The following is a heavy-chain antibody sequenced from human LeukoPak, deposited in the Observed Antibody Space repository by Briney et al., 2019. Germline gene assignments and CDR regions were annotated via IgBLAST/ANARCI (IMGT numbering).Heavy chain of an antibody. J-gene: IGHJ1*01. CDR2: IYYSGST. Sequence: KASETLSLTCTVSGGAISSSSYYWGWIRQPPGKGLEWIGSIYYSGSTYYNPSLKSRVTISVDTSKNQFSLKLSSVTAADTAVYYCAREGQPDYDDSSGYYSTPFQHWGQGTLVTVSS. CDR1: GGAISSSSYY. V-gene: IGHV4-39*07. CDR3: AREGQPDYDDSSGYYSTPFQH. D-gene: IGHD3-22*01.